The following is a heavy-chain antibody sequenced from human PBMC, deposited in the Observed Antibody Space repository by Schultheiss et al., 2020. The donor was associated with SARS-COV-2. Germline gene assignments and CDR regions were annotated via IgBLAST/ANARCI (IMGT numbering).Heavy chain of an antibody. D-gene: IGHD4-17*01. Sequence: SVKVSCKASGGTFSSYAISWVRQAPGQGLEWMGGIIPIFGTANYAQKFQGRVTITADESTSTAYMELSSLRSEDTAVYYCARVGGDYVLNFDYWGQGTLVTVSS. CDR2: IIPIFGTA. CDR3: ARVGGDYVLNFDY. CDR1: GGTFSSYA. V-gene: IGHV1-69*13. J-gene: IGHJ4*02.